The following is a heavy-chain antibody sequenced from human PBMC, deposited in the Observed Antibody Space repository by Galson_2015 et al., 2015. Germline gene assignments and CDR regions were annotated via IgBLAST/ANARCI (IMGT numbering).Heavy chain of an antibody. CDR1: GFTFSNAW. J-gene: IGHJ6*02. CDR2: IKSKTDGGTT. V-gene: IGHV3-15*01. CDR3: ARDLRAAIFGVGHSYGMDV. Sequence: SLRLSCAASGFTFSNAWMSWVRQAPGKGLEWVGRIKSKTDGGTTDYAAPLKGRFTISRDDSKNTLYLQMNSLRAEDTAVYYCARDLRAAIFGVGHSYGMDVWGQGTTVTVSS. D-gene: IGHD3-3*01.